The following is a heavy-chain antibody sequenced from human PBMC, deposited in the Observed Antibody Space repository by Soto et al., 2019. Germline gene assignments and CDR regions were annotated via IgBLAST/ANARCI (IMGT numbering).Heavy chain of an antibody. CDR3: AKHQDTARGYYYYYGMDV. Sequence: GGSLRLSCAASGFTFSSYGMHWVRQAPGKGLEWVAVISYDGSNKYYADSVKGRFTIYRDNSKNTLYLQMNSLRAEDTAVYYCAKHQDTARGYYYYYGMDVWGQGTTVTVSS. CDR2: ISYDGSNK. J-gene: IGHJ6*02. V-gene: IGHV3-30*18. CDR1: GFTFSSYG. D-gene: IGHD5-18*01.